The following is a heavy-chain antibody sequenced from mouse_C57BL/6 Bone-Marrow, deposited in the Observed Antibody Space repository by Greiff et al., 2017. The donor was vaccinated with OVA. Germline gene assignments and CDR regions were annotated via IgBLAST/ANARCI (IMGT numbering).Heavy chain of an antibody. CDR3: ARGVSYDGYSYILDY. CDR2: INPNYGTT. D-gene: IGHD2-3*01. J-gene: IGHJ2*01. Sequence: EVKLQESGPELVKPGASVKISCKASGYSFTDYNMNWVKQSNGKSLEWIGVINPNYGTTSYNQKFKGKATLTVDQSSSTAYMQLNSLTSEDSAVYYCARGVSYDGYSYILDYWGQGTTLTVSS. CDR1: GYSFTDYN. V-gene: IGHV1-39*01.